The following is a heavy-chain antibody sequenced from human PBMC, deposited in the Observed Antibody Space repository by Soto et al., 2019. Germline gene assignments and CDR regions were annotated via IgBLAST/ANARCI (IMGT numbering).Heavy chain of an antibody. Sequence: ASVKVSCKASGYIFTSYYIHWVRQAPGQGLEWMGWINPFDGSRMFAQSFQGRVTMTRDTSTSTVYMEVRSLRAEDTAVYYCARDTLADSSGYSFDYWGQGTLVNVS. V-gene: IGHV1-46*01. CDR3: ARDTLADSSGYSFDY. D-gene: IGHD3-22*01. CDR1: GYIFTSYY. CDR2: INPFDGSR. J-gene: IGHJ4*02.